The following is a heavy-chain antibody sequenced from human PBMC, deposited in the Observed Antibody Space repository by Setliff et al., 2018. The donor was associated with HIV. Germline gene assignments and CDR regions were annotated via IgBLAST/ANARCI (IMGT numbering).Heavy chain of an antibody. CDR3: ASGMRWDTAMGDAFDI. Sequence: SVKVSCKASADTFSSYAISWVRQAPGQGLEWMGGIIPIFGTANYAQKFQGRVTMTTDTSTTTAYMELRSLKSDDTAIYFCASGMRWDTAMGDAFDIWGQGTMVTV. D-gene: IGHD5-18*01. CDR2: IIPIFGTA. V-gene: IGHV1-69*05. CDR1: ADTFSSYA. J-gene: IGHJ3*02.